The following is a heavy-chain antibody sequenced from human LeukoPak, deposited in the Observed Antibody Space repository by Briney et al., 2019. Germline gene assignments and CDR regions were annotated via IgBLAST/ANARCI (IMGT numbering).Heavy chain of an antibody. Sequence: SETLSLTGTVSGGSISSSSYYWGWIRQPPGKGLEWIGSIYYSGSTYYNPSLKSRVTISIDTSKNQFSLKLNSVTAADTAVYYCARSSTLYGHFDYWGQGTLVTVSS. D-gene: IGHD3-10*01. CDR1: GGSISSSSYY. J-gene: IGHJ4*02. CDR2: IYYSGST. CDR3: ARSSTLYGHFDY. V-gene: IGHV4-39*07.